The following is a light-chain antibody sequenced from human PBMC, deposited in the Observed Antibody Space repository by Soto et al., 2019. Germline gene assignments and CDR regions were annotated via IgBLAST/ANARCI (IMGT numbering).Light chain of an antibody. CDR2: AAS. V-gene: IGKV1-39*01. CDR3: QQSYSTPRWT. Sequence: DIQMTQSPSSLSASVGDRVTITCRASQSISSYLNWYQQKPGKAPKLLIYAASSLQSGVPSRFSGSGSGTDFTLTISSLQPEDFATYNCQQSYSTPRWTFGQGTTVDIK. J-gene: IGKJ1*01. CDR1: QSISSY.